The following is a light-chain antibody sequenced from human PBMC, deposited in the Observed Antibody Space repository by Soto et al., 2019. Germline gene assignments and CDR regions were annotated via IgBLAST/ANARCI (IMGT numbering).Light chain of an antibody. CDR1: QSVNRN. CDR3: QQYNEWPRT. J-gene: IGKJ1*01. CDR2: GAS. Sequence: EIVMTQSPATLYVSPGERATLSCRASQSVNRNLAWYQQKPGQAPRLLIYGASPRATTIPDRFSGSGSGTEFTLTISSLQSEDFAVYYCQQYNEWPRTFGQGTKV. V-gene: IGKV3-15*01.